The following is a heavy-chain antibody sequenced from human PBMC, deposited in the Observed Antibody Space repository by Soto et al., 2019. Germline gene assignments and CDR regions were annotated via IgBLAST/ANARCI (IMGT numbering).Heavy chain of an antibody. V-gene: IGHV1-18*01. J-gene: IGHJ4*02. Sequence: QVQLVQSGAEVKKPGASVKVSCKASGYTFTNYGISWVRQAPGQGLEWMGWISAYNGNTDYAQKLQGRVTMTTDTSTNTAYMELRCLRYDDTAVYYCARVGAYCVSTSCHDYWGQGTLVTVSS. CDR2: ISAYNGNT. D-gene: IGHD2-2*01. CDR3: ARVGAYCVSTSCHDY. CDR1: GYTFTNYG.